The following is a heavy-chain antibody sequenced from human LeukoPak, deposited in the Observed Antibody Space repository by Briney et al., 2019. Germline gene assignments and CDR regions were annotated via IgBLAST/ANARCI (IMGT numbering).Heavy chain of an antibody. J-gene: IGHJ3*02. CDR2: IRSSSSTI. D-gene: IGHD1-26*01. Sequence: PGGSLRLSCAASGFTFSSYSMNWVRQAPGKGLEWVSYIRSSSSTIYYADSVKGRFTISRDNAKNSLYLQMNSLRDEDTAVYYCARGWESLPGWAFDIWGQGTMVTVSS. V-gene: IGHV3-48*02. CDR3: ARGWESLPGWAFDI. CDR1: GFTFSSYS.